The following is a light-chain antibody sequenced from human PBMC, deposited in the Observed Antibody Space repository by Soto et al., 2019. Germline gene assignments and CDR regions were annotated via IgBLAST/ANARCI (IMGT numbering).Light chain of an antibody. Sequence: QSVLTQAPSASGTPGQRVTFSCSGSNSNIGSNTVSWYQQVPGTAPKVLIYNNDQRPSGVPDRLSGSKSGTSASLAIGGLQSEDEADYYCAAWDGSLNGWVFGGGTKVTVL. J-gene: IGLJ3*02. CDR2: NND. CDR3: AAWDGSLNGWV. V-gene: IGLV1-44*01. CDR1: NSNIGSNT.